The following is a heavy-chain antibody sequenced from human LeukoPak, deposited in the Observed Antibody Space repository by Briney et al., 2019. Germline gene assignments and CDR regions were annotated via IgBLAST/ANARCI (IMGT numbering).Heavy chain of an antibody. CDR2: IRSKANSCAT. Sequence: GGSLKLSCAATGFTFSGSAMHWVRQASGKGLEWVGRIRSKANSCATAYAASVKGRFTISRDDSKNTAYLQMNSLKTEDTAVYYCTTIVVVPAAIVDYWGQGTLVTVSS. V-gene: IGHV3-73*01. D-gene: IGHD2-2*02. CDR1: GFTFSGSA. J-gene: IGHJ4*02. CDR3: TTIVVVPAAIVDY.